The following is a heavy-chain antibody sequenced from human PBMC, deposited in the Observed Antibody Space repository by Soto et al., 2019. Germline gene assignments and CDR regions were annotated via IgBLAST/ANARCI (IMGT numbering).Heavy chain of an antibody. J-gene: IGHJ4*02. CDR1: GGSISSSSYY. V-gene: IGHV4-39*01. Sequence: QLQLQESGPGLVKPSETLSLTCAVSGGSISSSSYYWGWIRQPPGKGLEWIGSIYYSGSTYYNPSLTSRVSISVDTSQDQFSLRLSSVIAADTAVYHCARHNRKAYYYDRSDYYYEVGRVDYWGQGTLVTVSS. CDR2: IYYSGST. CDR3: ARHNRKAYYYDRSDYYYEVGRVDY. D-gene: IGHD3-22*01.